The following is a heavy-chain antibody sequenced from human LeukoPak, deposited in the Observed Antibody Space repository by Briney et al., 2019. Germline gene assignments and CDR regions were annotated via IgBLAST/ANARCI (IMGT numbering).Heavy chain of an antibody. Sequence: GESLKISCKGSGYSFTSYWIGWVRQMPGKGLEWMGIIYPGDSDTRYSPSFQGQVTISADKSISTAYLQWSSLKASDTAMYYCARRHCSSTSCFLPGRWFDPWGQGTLVTVSS. J-gene: IGHJ5*02. CDR2: IYPGDSDT. CDR3: ARRHCSSTSCFLPGRWFDP. D-gene: IGHD2-2*01. CDR1: GYSFTSYW. V-gene: IGHV5-51*01.